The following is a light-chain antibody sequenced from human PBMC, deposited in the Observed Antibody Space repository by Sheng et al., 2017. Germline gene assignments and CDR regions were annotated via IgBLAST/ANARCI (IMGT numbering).Light chain of an antibody. Sequence: SFKLTQDPAVSVALGQKVRITCQGDSLRKSHASWYQQKPGQAPVLSSLVETSGPQEFQTDSLRPPQETQPMLTISEAQAEDEAEYFCSSRDSTSDTLSVFGAGTQV. CDR1: SLRKSH. V-gene: IGLV3-19*01. J-gene: IGLJ1*01. CDR2: VET. CDR3: SSRDSTSDTLSV.